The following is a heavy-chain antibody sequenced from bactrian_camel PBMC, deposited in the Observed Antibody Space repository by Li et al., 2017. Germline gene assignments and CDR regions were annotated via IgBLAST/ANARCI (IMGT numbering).Heavy chain of an antibody. D-gene: IGHD5*01. CDR2: INRGGTT. J-gene: IGHJ4*01. CDR1: GFAFNSYY. Sequence: DVQLVESGGGLVQPGGSLGLSCAVSGFAFNSYYMGWVRQTPGKGLEWVSIINRGGTTYYADSMKDRFILSRDNAKNIVTLEMNSLRSEDTALYYCATDALHGLGSPSNWGQGTQVTVS. CDR3: ATDALHGLGSPSN. V-gene: IGHV3S35*01.